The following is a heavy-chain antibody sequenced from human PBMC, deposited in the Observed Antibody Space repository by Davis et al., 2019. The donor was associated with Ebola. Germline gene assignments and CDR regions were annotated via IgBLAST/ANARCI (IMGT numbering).Heavy chain of an antibody. CDR3: ARQTGLAAAGRGVDY. V-gene: IGHV4-34*01. CDR1: GGSFSGYY. D-gene: IGHD6-13*01. J-gene: IGHJ4*02. CDR2: INHSGST. Sequence: SETLSLTCAVYGGSFSGYYWRWIRQPPGKGLEWIVEINHSGSTTYNPSLKSRVTISVDTSKNQFSLKLSSVTAADTAVYYCARQTGLAAAGRGVDYWGQGTLVTVSS.